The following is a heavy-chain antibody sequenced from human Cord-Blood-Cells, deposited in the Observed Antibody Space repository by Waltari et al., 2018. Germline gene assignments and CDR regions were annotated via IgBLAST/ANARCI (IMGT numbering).Heavy chain of an antibody. D-gene: IGHD3-3*01. V-gene: IGHV4-39*01. Sequence: QLQLQESGPGLVKPSETLSLTCTVSGGSISSSSYYWGWIRPPPGKGLEWIGSIYYSGSTYYNPSLKSRVTISVDTSKNQFSLKLSSVTAADTAVYYCARHRGDFWSGYYDAFDIWGQGTMVTVSS. CDR3: ARHRGDFWSGYYDAFDI. CDR1: GGSISSSSYY. CDR2: IYYSGST. J-gene: IGHJ3*02.